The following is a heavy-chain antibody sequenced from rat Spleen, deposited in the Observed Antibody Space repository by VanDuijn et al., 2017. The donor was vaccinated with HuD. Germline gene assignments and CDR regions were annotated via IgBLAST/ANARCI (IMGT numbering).Heavy chain of an antibody. CDR3: ARHRDNHYYFDY. D-gene: IGHD1-5*01. CDR1: GFTFSDYY. Sequence: EVQLVESGGGLVQPGRSLKLSCAASGFTFSDYYMAWVRQAPTKGLEWVASISYEGSSTYYGDSVKGRFTISRDNAKSTLYLQMNSLRSEDTATYYCARHRDNHYYFDYWGQGVMVTVSS. J-gene: IGHJ2*01. CDR2: ISYEGSST. V-gene: IGHV5-22*01.